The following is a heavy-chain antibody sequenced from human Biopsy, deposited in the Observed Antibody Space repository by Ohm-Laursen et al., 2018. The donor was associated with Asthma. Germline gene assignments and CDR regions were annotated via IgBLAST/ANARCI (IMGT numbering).Heavy chain of an antibody. Sequence: AASVKVSCKAPGGTFSNFAISWVRQAPGQGLEWLGGIMTVFGTTNYAQKFQGRVNITADESTSTAYMEVTSLRSEDTAIYYCARCQVGYSSGWSLLLKKIYYSGMDVWGQGTAVTVSS. CDR2: IMTVFGTT. D-gene: IGHD6-19*01. CDR1: GGTFSNFA. J-gene: IGHJ6*02. V-gene: IGHV1-69*13. CDR3: ARCQVGYSSGWSLLLKKIYYSGMDV.